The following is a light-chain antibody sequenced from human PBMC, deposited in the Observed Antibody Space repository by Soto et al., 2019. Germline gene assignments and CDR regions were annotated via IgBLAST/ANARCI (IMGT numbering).Light chain of an antibody. Sequence: EIVLTQSPGTLPLSPGERATLSCRASQSIRTNYLAWYQQKPGQAPSLLFYGASSRATGIPDRFSGSGSGTDFTLTISRLEPEDFAVYYCQQYETSPWTFGQGTKVEIK. CDR1: QSIRTNY. CDR3: QQYETSPWT. V-gene: IGKV3-20*01. CDR2: GAS. J-gene: IGKJ1*01.